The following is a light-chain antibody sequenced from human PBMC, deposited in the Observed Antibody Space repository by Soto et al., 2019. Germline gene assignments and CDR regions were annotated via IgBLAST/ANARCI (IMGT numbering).Light chain of an antibody. CDR1: QSVSSSN. J-gene: IGKJ1*01. V-gene: IGKV3-20*01. Sequence: EIVLTQSPGALSLSPGERATLSCRASQSVSSSNLVWYQQKPGQAPRLLIHGASNRATGIPDRFSGGGSGTDFTLTISRLEPEDFVVYYCQQYGNLLWTFGQGTKVEIK. CDR2: GAS. CDR3: QQYGNLLWT.